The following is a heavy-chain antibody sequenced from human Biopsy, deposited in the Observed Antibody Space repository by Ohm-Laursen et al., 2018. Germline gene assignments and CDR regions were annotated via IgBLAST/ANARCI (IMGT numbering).Heavy chain of an antibody. Sequence: VSSVKVSCKVSGGTSSNFAINWVRQAPGQGLECMGRIIPLIGLTNYAQKFQGRVTITADKFTNTVYMELSSLRSDDTAVYFCARDCNGDNCGVDFWGQGTLVTVS. CDR2: IIPLIGLT. V-gene: IGHV1-69*04. D-gene: IGHD2-15*01. CDR1: GGTSSNFA. J-gene: IGHJ4*02. CDR3: ARDCNGDNCGVDF.